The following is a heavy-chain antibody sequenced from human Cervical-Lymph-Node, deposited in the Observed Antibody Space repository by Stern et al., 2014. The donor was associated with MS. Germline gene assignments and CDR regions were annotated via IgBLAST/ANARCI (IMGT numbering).Heavy chain of an antibody. J-gene: IGHJ4*02. V-gene: IGHV4-59*01. Sequence: QVQLQESGPGLVKPSETLSLTCTVSGGSIGGYYWTWIRQPPGKGLEWIGYIYYSGSTNYNPSLENRVTISVDTSKKQFSVKLSSVTAADTAVYYCARLESYRQSFDYWGQGILVTVSS. CDR3: ARLESYRQSFDY. CDR1: GGSIGGYY. D-gene: IGHD3-16*02. CDR2: IYYSGST.